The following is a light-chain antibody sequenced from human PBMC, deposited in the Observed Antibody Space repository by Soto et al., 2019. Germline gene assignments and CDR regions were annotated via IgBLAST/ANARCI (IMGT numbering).Light chain of an antibody. CDR1: TSNIGSNT. V-gene: IGLV1-44*01. Sequence: QSVLTQLPSASGTPGQRVTISCSGSTSNIGSNTVDWYQQLPGTAPKLLLYSSNQRPSGVPDRFSGSKSGTSASLAVSGLQSDDEADYYCASWDDRLNGPVFGGGTQLTVL. CDR2: SSN. CDR3: ASWDDRLNGPV. J-gene: IGLJ3*02.